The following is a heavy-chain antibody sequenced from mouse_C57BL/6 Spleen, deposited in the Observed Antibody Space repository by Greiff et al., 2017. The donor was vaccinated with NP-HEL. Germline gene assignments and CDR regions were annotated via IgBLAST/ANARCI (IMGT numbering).Heavy chain of an antibody. Sequence: QVQLQQPGAELVRPGTSVKLSCKASGYTFTSYWMHWVKQRPGQGLEWIGVIDPSDSYTNYNQKFKGKATLPVATSSRTPFMPLSSLTSAVSAVFYCARWDEGYAMDYWGQGTSVTVSS. V-gene: IGHV1-59*01. D-gene: IGHD4-1*01. CDR3: ARWDEGYAMDY. J-gene: IGHJ4*01. CDR1: GYTFTSYW. CDR2: IDPSDSYT.